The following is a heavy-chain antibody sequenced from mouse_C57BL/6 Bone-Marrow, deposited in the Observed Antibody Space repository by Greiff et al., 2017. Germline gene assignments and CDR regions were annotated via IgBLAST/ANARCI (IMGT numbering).Heavy chain of an antibody. CDR1: GFNITDYY. J-gene: IGHJ2*01. Sequence: VQLQQSGAELVKPGASVKLSCTASGFNITDYYMHWVKQRPEQGLEWIGRIDPEGGGTKYAPKFQGKATMTADTSSNTGYLQVSSLTSEDTAVYYCTTFVYYSDYWGQGTTLTVSS. V-gene: IGHV14-1*01. CDR3: TTFVYYSDY. CDR2: IDPEGGGT.